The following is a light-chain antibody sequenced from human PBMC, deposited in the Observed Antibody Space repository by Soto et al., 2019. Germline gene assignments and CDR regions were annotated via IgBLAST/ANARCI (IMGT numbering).Light chain of an antibody. CDR1: SSNIGANP. CDR3: EAWDDSLYGAV. CDR2: NND. Sequence: QSVLTQPPSASGTPGQRVTISCSGSSSNIGANPINWYQQLPGTAPKLLIYNNDQRPSGVPDRFSASKSGTSASLAISGLPSEDEADYYCEAWDDSLYGAVLGGGTQLTVL. J-gene: IGLJ2*01. V-gene: IGLV1-44*01.